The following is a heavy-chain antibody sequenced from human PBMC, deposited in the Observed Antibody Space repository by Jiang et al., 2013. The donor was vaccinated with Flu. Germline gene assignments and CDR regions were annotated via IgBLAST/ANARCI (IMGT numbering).Heavy chain of an antibody. D-gene: IGHD3-22*01. V-gene: IGHV1-69*10. CDR2: IIPILGIA. CDR1: GGTFSSYA. Sequence: GGTFSSYAISWVRQAPGQGLEWMGGIIPILGIANYAQKFQGRVTITADKSTSTAYMELSSLRSEDTAVYYCAGLYYYDSSGYLPFDYWGQGTLVTVSS. J-gene: IGHJ4*02. CDR3: AGLYYYDSSGYLPFDY.